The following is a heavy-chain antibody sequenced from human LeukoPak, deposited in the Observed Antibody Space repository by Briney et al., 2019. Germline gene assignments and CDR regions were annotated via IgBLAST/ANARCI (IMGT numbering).Heavy chain of an antibody. CDR2: IYYSGST. CDR1: GGSISSSSCY. J-gene: IGHJ4*02. V-gene: IGHV4-39*01. D-gene: IGHD4-17*01. CDR3: ASPALDYGDYRNFDY. Sequence: PSETLSLTCTVSGGSISSSSCYWGWIRQPPGKGLEWIGSIYYSGSTYYNPSLKSRVTISVDTSKNQLSLKLSSVTAADTAVYYCASPALDYGDYRNFDYWGQGTLVTVSS.